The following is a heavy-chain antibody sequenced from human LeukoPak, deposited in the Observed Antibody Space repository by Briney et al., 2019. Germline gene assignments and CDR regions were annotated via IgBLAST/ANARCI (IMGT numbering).Heavy chain of an antibody. J-gene: IGHJ3*02. V-gene: IGHV3-33*01. CDR2: IWFDGTNE. CDR1: GFTFSRYG. CDR3: ARVRDSRDSDAFDT. D-gene: IGHD6-13*01. Sequence: PGGSLRLSCAASGFTFSRYGMHWVRQAPDKGLEWVALIWFDGTNENSGDSVNGRFTISRDNSKNTVYLEMSSLRAEDTALYYCARVRDSRDSDAFDTWGQGTMVTISS.